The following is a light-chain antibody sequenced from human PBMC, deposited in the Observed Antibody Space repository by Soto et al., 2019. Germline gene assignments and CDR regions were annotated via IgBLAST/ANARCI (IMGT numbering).Light chain of an antibody. CDR2: DAS. J-gene: IGKJ4*01. CDR1: QSVSSY. V-gene: IGKV3-11*01. CDR3: QQRSNWPL. Sequence: EIVLTQSPATLSLSPGERATLSCRASQSVSSYLAWYQQKPGQAPRLLIYDASSRATGIPARFSGSGSGTDFTLTISSLELEDFAVYYCQQRSNWPLFGGGTKVEIK.